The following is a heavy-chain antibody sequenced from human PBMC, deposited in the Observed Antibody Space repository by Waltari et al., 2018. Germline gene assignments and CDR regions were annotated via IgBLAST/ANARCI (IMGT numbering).Heavy chain of an antibody. CDR1: GFNLSDYW. CDR3: ARVADTLNYN. CDR2: MNQDGSQK. D-gene: IGHD3-10*01. J-gene: IGHJ4*02. V-gene: IGHV3-7*04. Sequence: EVHLVESGGGLVQPGGSLRLSCAVSGFNLSDYWMTWVRQAPGKGMGWVANMNQDGSQKYYLDSVRGRFSISRDNARNSFYLQVNSLRLEDTAVYFCARVADTLNYNWGQGTLVTVSS.